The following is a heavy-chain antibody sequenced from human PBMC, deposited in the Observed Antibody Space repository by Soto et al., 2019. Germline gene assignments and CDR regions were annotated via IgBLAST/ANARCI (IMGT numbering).Heavy chain of an antibody. Sequence: EVQLLESGGGLVQPGGSLRLSCAASGFTITTYTMNWIRQAPGKGLEWVSAISGSGFSTYYADSVRGRFTISRDTSKNTLYLQMDSLRAEDTALYYCAKDGFLTTPPDYYFDYWGRGTLVTVSS. CDR3: AKDGFLTTPPDYYFDY. CDR1: GFTITTYT. D-gene: IGHD3-9*01. V-gene: IGHV3-23*01. J-gene: IGHJ4*02. CDR2: ISGSGFST.